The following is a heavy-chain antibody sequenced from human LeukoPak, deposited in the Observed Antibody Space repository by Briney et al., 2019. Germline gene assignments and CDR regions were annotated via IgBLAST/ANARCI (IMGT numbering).Heavy chain of an antibody. Sequence: GASVKVSCKASGYTFTDYYMHWVRQAPGQGLEWMGWISAYNGNTNYAQKLQGRVTMTTDTSTSTAYMELRSLRSDDTAVYYCARNRDAFDIWGQGTMVTVSS. CDR3: ARNRDAFDI. CDR1: GYTFTDYY. J-gene: IGHJ3*02. V-gene: IGHV1-18*04. CDR2: ISAYNGNT. D-gene: IGHD1-14*01.